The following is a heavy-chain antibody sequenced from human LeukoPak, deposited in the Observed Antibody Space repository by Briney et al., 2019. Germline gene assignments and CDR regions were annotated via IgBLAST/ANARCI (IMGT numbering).Heavy chain of an antibody. CDR1: GFTFSSYG. CDR3: AKDQDYGDYAADYY. CDR2: IWYDGSNK. V-gene: IGHV3-33*06. Sequence: SGGSLRLSCAASGFTFSSYGMHWVRQAPGKGLEWVAVIWYDGSNKYYAASVKGRFTISRDNSKNTLYLQMNSLRAEDTAVYYCAKDQDYGDYAADYYWGQGTLVTVSS. D-gene: IGHD4-17*01. J-gene: IGHJ4*02.